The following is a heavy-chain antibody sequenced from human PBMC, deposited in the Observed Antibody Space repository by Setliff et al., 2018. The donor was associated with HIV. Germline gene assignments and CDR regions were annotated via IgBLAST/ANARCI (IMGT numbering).Heavy chain of an antibody. J-gene: IGHJ4*02. CDR2: IGTYSGHT. CDR3: AREKYGDKFDY. D-gene: IGHD2-8*01. V-gene: IGHV1-18*01. CDR1: GYNFTNYG. Sequence: ASVKVSCKASGYNFTNYGIGWVRQAPGQGLEYLGWIGTYSGHTDYAQSVQGRVTMTRDTSTGTVYMDLRSLRSDDTAMYYCAREKYGDKFDYWGQGTQVTVSS.